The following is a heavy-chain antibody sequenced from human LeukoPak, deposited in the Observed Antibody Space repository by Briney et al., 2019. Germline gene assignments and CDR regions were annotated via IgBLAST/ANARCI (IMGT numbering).Heavy chain of an antibody. D-gene: IGHD6-13*01. CDR1: GGSIRSYY. Sequence: SETLSLTCTVSGGSIRSYYWSWIRQPPGKGLEWIGYIYYSGNTNYNPSLKSRVTISVDTSKNQFSLKLSSVTAADTAVYYCARVLGSWSTHAFDIWGQGTMVTVSS. J-gene: IGHJ3*02. V-gene: IGHV4-59*01. CDR3: ARVLGSWSTHAFDI. CDR2: IYYSGNT.